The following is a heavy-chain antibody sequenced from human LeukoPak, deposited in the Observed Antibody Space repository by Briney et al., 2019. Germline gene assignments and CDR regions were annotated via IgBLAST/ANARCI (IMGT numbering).Heavy chain of an antibody. CDR3: ARGNYGDCDRVSDY. Sequence: SETLSLTCAVYGGSFSGYYWSWIRQPPGKGLEWIGEINHSGSTNYNPSLKSRVTISVDTSKNQFSLKLSSVTAADTAVYYCARGNYGDCDRVSDYWGQGTLVTVSS. CDR2: INHSGST. J-gene: IGHJ4*02. CDR1: GGSFSGYY. D-gene: IGHD4-17*01. V-gene: IGHV4-34*01.